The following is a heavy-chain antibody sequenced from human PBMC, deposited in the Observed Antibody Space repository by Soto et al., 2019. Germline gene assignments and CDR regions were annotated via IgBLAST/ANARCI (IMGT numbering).Heavy chain of an antibody. D-gene: IGHD2-8*01. CDR2: IYHSGST. Sequence: SETLSLTCAVSGGSISSSNWWSWVRQPPGRGLEWIGEIYHSGSTNYNPSLKSRVTISVDKSKNQFSLKLSSVTAADTAVYYCARDVRGCTNGICYTLTLDYWGQGTLVTVSS. CDR3: ARDVRGCTNGICYTLTLDY. V-gene: IGHV4-4*02. J-gene: IGHJ4*02. CDR1: GGSISSSNW.